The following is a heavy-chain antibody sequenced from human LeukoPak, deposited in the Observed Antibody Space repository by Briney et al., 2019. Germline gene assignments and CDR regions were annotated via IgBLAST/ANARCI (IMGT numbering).Heavy chain of an antibody. CDR1: GGTFSSYA. CDR3: AGIMTTGALGYYYYMDV. J-gene: IGHJ6*03. V-gene: IGHV1-69*13. CDR2: IIPIFGTA. D-gene: IGHD1-26*01. Sequence: GVSVKVSCKASGGTFSSYAISWVRQAPGQGLEWMGGIIPIFGTANYAQKFQGRVTITADGSTSTAYMELSSLRSEDTAVYYCAGIMTTGALGYYYYMDVWGKGTTVTVSS.